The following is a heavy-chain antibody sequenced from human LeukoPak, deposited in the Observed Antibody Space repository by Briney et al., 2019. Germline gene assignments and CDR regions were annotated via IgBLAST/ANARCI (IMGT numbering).Heavy chain of an antibody. D-gene: IGHD5-18*01. CDR3: ALIVDTAMATGYYYYGMDV. Sequence: ASVKVSCKASGYTFTSYYMHWVRQAPGQGLEWMGIINPSGGSTSYAQKFQGRVTMTRDTSTSTVYMELSSLRSEDTAVYYCALIVDTAMATGYYYYGMDVWGQGTTVTVSS. V-gene: IGHV1-46*01. CDR2: INPSGGST. CDR1: GYTFTSYY. J-gene: IGHJ6*02.